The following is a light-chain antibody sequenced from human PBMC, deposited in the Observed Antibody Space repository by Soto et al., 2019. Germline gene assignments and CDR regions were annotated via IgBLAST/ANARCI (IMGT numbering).Light chain of an antibody. V-gene: IGKV1-5*03. Sequence: DIQMTQSPSTLSASVGDRVTITCRASQTISTWLAWYQQKPGTAPKVLIYKASSLESGVPSRFSGSGSGTEFTLTISSLQPDDFATYYCQQYNSYPWTFGQGTKVEIK. J-gene: IGKJ1*01. CDR1: QTISTW. CDR2: KAS. CDR3: QQYNSYPWT.